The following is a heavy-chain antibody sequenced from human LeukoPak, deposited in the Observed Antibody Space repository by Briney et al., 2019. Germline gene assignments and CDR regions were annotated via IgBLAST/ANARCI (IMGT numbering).Heavy chain of an antibody. Sequence: ASVKVSCKASGGTFNSYAISWVRQAPGQGLEWMGGIIPIFGTANYAQKFQGRVTITADESTSTAYMELSSLRSEDTAVYYCARVGYTDYYDSSGYYDYWGQGTLVTVSS. CDR3: ARVGYTDYYDSSGYYDY. D-gene: IGHD3-22*01. J-gene: IGHJ4*02. CDR2: IIPIFGTA. CDR1: GGTFNSYA. V-gene: IGHV1-69*13.